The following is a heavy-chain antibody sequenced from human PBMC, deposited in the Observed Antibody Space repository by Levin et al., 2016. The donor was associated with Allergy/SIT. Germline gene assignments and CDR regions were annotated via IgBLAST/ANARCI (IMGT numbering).Heavy chain of an antibody. J-gene: IGHJ3*02. CDR2: ISGHNGNT. CDR1: GYTLRSYG. V-gene: IGHV1-18*01. Sequence: ASVKVSCKASGYTLRSYGITWVRQGPGQGLEWMGWISGHNGNTNYEQKFQGRVTMTIDTSTSIAYMALRSLRSGDTAVYYCARDSGDSSGLDGFDIWGQGTMVTVSS. D-gene: IGHD5-18*01. CDR3: ARDSGDSSGLDGFDI.